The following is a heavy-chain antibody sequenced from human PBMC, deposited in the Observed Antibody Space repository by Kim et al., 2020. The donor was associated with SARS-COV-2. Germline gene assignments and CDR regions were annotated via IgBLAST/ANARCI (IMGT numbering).Heavy chain of an antibody. J-gene: IGHJ4*02. CDR3: ARGNTETIDY. CDR2: INPDSCVT. CDR1: GYTFTTRY. Sequence: ASVKVSCKTSGYTFTTRYLHWVRQAPGHGLEWMGRINPDSCVTDYAQRFQGRVTMTRDKSISTVYMDLSSLRSDDTVVYYCARGNTETIDYWGQGTLVTVSS. V-gene: IGHV1-2*05.